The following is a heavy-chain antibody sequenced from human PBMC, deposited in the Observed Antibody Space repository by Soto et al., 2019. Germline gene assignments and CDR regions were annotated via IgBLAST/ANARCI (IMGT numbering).Heavy chain of an antibody. V-gene: IGHV3-48*02. J-gene: IGHJ6*02. Sequence: PGGSLRLSCSASGFAFGSYPMNWVRQAPGRGLEWVSFISGRGTTTYYADSVKGRFTISRDNVKNSLYLQVKSLRDEDTATYYCARLGFCSGTSCNHYYYYHGMDVWGQGTTVTVSS. CDR2: ISGRGTTT. CDR1: GFAFGSYP. D-gene: IGHD2-15*01. CDR3: ARLGFCSGTSCNHYYYYHGMDV.